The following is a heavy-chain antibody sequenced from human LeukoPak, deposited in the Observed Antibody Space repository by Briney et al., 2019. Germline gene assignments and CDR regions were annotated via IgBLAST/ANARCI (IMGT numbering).Heavy chain of an antibody. V-gene: IGHV3-33*06. Sequence: PGGSLRLSCAASGFTFSSYGMRWVRQAPGKGLEWVAVIWYDGSNKYYADSVKGRFTISRDNSKNTLYLQMNSLRAEDTAVYYCAKEMATSPSFDYWGQGTLVTVSS. D-gene: IGHD5-24*01. CDR3: AKEMATSPSFDY. CDR2: IWYDGSNK. CDR1: GFTFSSYG. J-gene: IGHJ4*02.